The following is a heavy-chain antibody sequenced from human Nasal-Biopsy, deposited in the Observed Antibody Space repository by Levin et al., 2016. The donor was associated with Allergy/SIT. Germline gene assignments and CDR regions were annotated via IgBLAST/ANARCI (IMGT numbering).Heavy chain of an antibody. CDR3: ATTFGPLTAYFEY. V-gene: IGHV3-11*06. CDR1: GFNFSEKY. J-gene: IGHJ4*02. Sequence: GESLKISCAASGFNFSEKYMSWIRQAPGKGLEWLSYISPSSSYINYADSVKGRFSISRDNAKNSLYLQMKSLRAEDTAAYFCATTFGPLTAYFEYWGQGTVVTV. D-gene: IGHD2-21*02. CDR2: ISPSSSYI.